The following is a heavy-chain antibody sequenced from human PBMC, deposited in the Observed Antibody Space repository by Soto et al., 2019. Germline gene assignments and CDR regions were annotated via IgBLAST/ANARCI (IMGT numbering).Heavy chain of an antibody. J-gene: IGHJ3*02. Sequence: PGGSLRLSCAASGLTFSSYSMSWVRQDPGKGLEWVSAISGSGGSTYYADSVKGRFTISRDNSKNTLYLQMNSLRAEDTAVYYCAKGSYYDSSGYFRSDAFDIWGQGTMVTVSS. CDR3: AKGSYYDSSGYFRSDAFDI. D-gene: IGHD3-22*01. V-gene: IGHV3-23*01. CDR1: GLTFSSYS. CDR2: ISGSGGST.